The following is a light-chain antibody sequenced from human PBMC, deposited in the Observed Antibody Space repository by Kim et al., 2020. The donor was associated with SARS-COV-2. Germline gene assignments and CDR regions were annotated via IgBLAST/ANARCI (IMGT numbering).Light chain of an antibody. CDR2: DVS. J-gene: IGLJ1*01. CDR3: SSYASSSVLYV. CDR1: SSDIGGYNY. V-gene: IGLV2-14*03. Sequence: QSVLTQPASVSGSPGQSITISCTGTSSDIGGYNYISWYQQHPGEAPKLIIFDVSNRPSGVSNRFSGSKSGNTASLTISGLQADDEADYYCSSYASSSVLYVFGTGTKVTVL.